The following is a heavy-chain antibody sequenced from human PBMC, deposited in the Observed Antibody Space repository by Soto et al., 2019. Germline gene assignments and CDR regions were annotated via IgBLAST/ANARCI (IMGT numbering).Heavy chain of an antibody. D-gene: IGHD3-3*01. CDR3: ARVFYDFWSGSGWFDP. V-gene: IGHV4-4*07. CDR1: GGSISSYY. J-gene: IGHJ5*02. CDR2: IYTSGST. Sequence: SETLSLTCTVSGGSISSYYWSWIRQPAGKGLEWIGRIYTSGSTNYNPSLKSRVTMSVDTSKNQFSLKLSSVTAADTAVYYCARVFYDFWSGSGWFDPWGQGTLVTVSS.